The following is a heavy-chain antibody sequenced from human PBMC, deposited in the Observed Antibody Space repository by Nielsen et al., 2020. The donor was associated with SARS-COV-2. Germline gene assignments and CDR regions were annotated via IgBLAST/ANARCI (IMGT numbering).Heavy chain of an antibody. CDR3: VTRKDGYIFDY. CDR2: ISSSGSSP. V-gene: IGHV3-23*01. Sequence: GESLKISCAASGFIFSNYAMSWVRQAPGKGLEWVAAISSSGSSPNYADSVKGRFTISRDNSRNTLYLQMNSLRGEDTAVYYCVTRKDGYIFDYWGQGTLVTVSS. D-gene: IGHD5-24*01. J-gene: IGHJ4*02. CDR1: GFIFSNYA.